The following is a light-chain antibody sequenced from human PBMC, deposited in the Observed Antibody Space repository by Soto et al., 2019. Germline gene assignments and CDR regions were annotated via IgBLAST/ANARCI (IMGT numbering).Light chain of an antibody. CDR3: QAWDSSTYV. V-gene: IGLV3-1*01. CDR1: KLGDKY. Sequence: SYELTQPSSVSVSPGQTASITCSGEKLGDKYACWYQQKPGQSPVLVIYQDNKRPSGIPERFFGSNSGNTATLTISGTQAMDEADYYCQAWDSSTYVFGTGTKLTVL. J-gene: IGLJ1*01. CDR2: QDN.